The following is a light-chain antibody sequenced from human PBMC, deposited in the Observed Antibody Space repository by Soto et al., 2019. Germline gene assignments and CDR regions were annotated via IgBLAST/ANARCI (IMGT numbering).Light chain of an antibody. V-gene: IGLV1-36*01. J-gene: IGLJ1*01. CDR2: YDD. Sequence: QSVLTQPPSVSEAPRQRVTISCSGSSSNIGNNAVNWYQQLPGKAPKLLIYYDDLLPSGVSDRFSGSKSGTSASLAISGLQSEDEADYYYAAWDDSLNAPVFGTGTKVTVL. CDR3: AAWDDSLNAPV. CDR1: SSNIGNNA.